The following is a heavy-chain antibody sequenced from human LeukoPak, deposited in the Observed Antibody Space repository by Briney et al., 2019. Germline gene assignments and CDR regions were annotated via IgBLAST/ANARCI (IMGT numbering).Heavy chain of an antibody. CDR3: ARVGASYGALDY. CDR2: ISSSGSTI. V-gene: IGHV3-48*04. Sequence: GGSLRLSCGASGFTFSRYSMNWVRQAPGKGLKWVSFISSSGSTIFYADSVKGRFTISRDNARNSLYLQMNSLRSEDTAIYYCARVGASYGALDYWGQGALVTVSS. J-gene: IGHJ4*02. D-gene: IGHD1-26*01. CDR1: GFTFSRYS.